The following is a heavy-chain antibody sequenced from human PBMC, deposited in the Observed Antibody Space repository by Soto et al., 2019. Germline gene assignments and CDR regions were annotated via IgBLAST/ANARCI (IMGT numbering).Heavy chain of an antibody. CDR1: GYTFSNYG. V-gene: IGHV1-18*01. Sequence: ASVKVSCKTSGYTFSNYGITWVRQAPGQPLEWLGWISLYSDGTNYAQKSQGRVSMTTDTSTTTAYMELRSLRSDDTAVYYCARVVPGAEAWFGPWGQGTLVTVSS. CDR3: ARVVPGAEAWFGP. CDR2: ISLYSDGT. J-gene: IGHJ5*02. D-gene: IGHD2-2*01.